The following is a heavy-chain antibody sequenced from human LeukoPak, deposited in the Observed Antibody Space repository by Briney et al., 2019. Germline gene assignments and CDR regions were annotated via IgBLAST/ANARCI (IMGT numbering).Heavy chain of an antibody. D-gene: IGHD5-18*01. CDR2: ISAYNGNT. Sequence: GASVKVSCKASGYTFTSYGISWVRQAPGQGLEWMGWISAYNGNTNYAQKLQGRVTMTTDTSTSTAYMELRSLRSDDTAVDYCARDFPYSYGYKGDFDYWGQGTLVTVSS. J-gene: IGHJ4*02. V-gene: IGHV1-18*04. CDR3: ARDFPYSYGYKGDFDY. CDR1: GYTFTSYG.